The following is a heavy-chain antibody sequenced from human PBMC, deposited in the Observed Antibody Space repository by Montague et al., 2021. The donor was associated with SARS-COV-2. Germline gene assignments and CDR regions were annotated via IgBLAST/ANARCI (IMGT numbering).Heavy chain of an antibody. J-gene: IGHJ4*02. D-gene: IGHD3-10*01. CDR2: IFRSGHT. Sequence: ETLSLTCSVSGASITTYYWSWIRQAPGKGLEWIAYIFRSGHTNYNPSLRSRVAISIDTSRDQFSLSLTSITAADTAVYYCARQPYLASAYYFDYWGLGTLVTVSS. V-gene: IGHV4-59*01. CDR3: ARQPYLASAYYFDY. CDR1: GASITTYY.